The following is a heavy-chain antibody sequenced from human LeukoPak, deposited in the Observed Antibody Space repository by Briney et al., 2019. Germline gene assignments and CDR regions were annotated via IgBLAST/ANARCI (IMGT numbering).Heavy chain of an antibody. Sequence: GGSLRLSCAASGFTFSGYNMHWVRQAPGKGLEWVAVISYDGRNKYYADSVKGRFTISRDSSKNTLYLQMNSLRAEDTAVYHCARELDYGGNSGMGYWGQGTLVTVSS. V-gene: IGHV3-30*04. J-gene: IGHJ4*02. CDR3: ARELDYGGNSGMGY. D-gene: IGHD4-23*01. CDR1: GFTFSGYN. CDR2: ISYDGRNK.